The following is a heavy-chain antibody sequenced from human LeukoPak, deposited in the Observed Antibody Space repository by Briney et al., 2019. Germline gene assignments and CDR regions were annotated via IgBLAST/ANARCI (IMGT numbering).Heavy chain of an antibody. Sequence: SGTLSLTCTVSGGSISSSSYYWGWIRQPPGKGLEWIGSIYYSGSTYYNPSLKSRVTISVDTSKNQFSLKLSSVTAADTAVYYCARDPIYCSSTSCYFYGMDVWGQGTTVTVSS. D-gene: IGHD2-2*01. V-gene: IGHV4-39*02. CDR2: IYYSGST. J-gene: IGHJ6*02. CDR3: ARDPIYCSSTSCYFYGMDV. CDR1: GGSISSSSYY.